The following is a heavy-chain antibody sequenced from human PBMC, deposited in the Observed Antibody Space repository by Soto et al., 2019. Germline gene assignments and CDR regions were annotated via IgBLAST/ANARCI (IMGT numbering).Heavy chain of an antibody. J-gene: IGHJ4*02. CDR1: GGSISSGDYY. CDR2: IYYSGST. D-gene: IGHD3-10*01. Sequence: SETLSLTCTVSGGSISSGDYYWSWIRQPPGKGLEWIGYIYYSGSTYYNPSLKSRVTISVDTSKNQFSLKLSSVTAADTAVYYCARDTTYYYGSGSYLDYWGQGTLVTVSS. V-gene: IGHV4-30-4*01. CDR3: ARDTTYYYGSGSYLDY.